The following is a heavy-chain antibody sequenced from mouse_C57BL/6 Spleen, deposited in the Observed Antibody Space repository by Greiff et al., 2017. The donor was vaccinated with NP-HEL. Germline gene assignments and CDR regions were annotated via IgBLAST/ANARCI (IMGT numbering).Heavy chain of an antibody. CDR2: ISYDGSN. CDR1: GYSITSGYY. V-gene: IGHV3-6*01. J-gene: IGHJ4*01. D-gene: IGHD3-2*02. CDR3: ARDSSGSYYYAMDY. Sequence: EVKLMESGPGLVKPSQSLSLTCSVTGYSITSGYYWNWIRQFPGNKLEWMGYISYDGSNNYNPSLKNRISITRDTSKNQFFLKLNSVTTEDTATYYCARDSSGSYYYAMDYWGQGTSVTVSS.